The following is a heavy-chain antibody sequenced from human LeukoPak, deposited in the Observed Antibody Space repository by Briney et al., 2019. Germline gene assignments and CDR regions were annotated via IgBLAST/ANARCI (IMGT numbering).Heavy chain of an antibody. CDR2: INPDVGST. V-gene: IGHV1-46*01. D-gene: IGHD5-24*01. J-gene: IGHJ4*02. Sequence: ASVKVSCKASGYSFRSYYMHWVRQAPGQGLEWVGIINPDVGSTSYAQRLQGRITLTRDTSTSTVYMELSSLRFDDTAVYYCARAPDNYGIDDYWGQGTLVTVSS. CDR3: ARAPDNYGIDDY. CDR1: GYSFRSYY.